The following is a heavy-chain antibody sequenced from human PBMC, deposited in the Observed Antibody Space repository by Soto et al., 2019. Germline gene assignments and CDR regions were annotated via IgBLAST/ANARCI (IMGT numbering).Heavy chain of an antibody. V-gene: IGHV3-23*01. J-gene: IGHJ4*02. CDR2: ISGSGGST. CDR1: GFTFSSYA. CDR3: AKMIVVVITRYFDY. D-gene: IGHD3-22*01. Sequence: GGALRLSCAASGFTFSSYAMSWVRQAPGKGLEWVSAISGSGGSTYYADSVKGRFTISRDNSKNTLYLQMNSLRAEDTAVYYCAKMIVVVITRYFDYWGPGTLVTVSS.